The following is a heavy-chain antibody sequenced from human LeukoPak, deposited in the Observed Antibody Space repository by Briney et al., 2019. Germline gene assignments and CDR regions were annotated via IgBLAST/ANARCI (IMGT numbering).Heavy chain of an antibody. CDR2: MNPNSGNT. D-gene: IGHD2-2*01. CDR1: GYTFTSYD. Sequence: RASVKVSCKASGYTFTSYDINWVRQATGQGLEWMGWMNPNSGNTGYAQKFQGRVTITRNTSISTAYMELSSLRSEDTAVYYCARGRTFVVVPAGVYYYYYGMDVWGQGTTVTVSS. CDR3: ARGRTFVVVPAGVYYYYYGMDV. V-gene: IGHV1-8*01. J-gene: IGHJ6*02.